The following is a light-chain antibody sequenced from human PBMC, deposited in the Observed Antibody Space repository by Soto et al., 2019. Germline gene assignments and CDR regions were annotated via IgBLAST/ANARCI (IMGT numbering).Light chain of an antibody. V-gene: IGKV1-12*01. CDR3: QQSHSFPLT. J-gene: IGKJ5*01. CDR2: VTS. Sequence: DIHLTQSPSSVSASVGDRVTITCRASQPISQWLAWYQQKPGKAPTLLLYVTSNLHGGVASRFSGSGSGTDFTLTISSLEPEDFATYYCQQSHSFPLTFGQGTRLEIK. CDR1: QPISQW.